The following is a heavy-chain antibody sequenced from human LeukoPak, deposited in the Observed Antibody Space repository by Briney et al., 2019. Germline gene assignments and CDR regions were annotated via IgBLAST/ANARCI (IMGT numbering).Heavy chain of an antibody. CDR2: ISGSGGST. J-gene: IGHJ4*02. V-gene: IGHV3-23*01. D-gene: IGHD5-12*01. CDR1: GFTFSSYA. CDR3: AKVGFGSGHSGYDYSDY. Sequence: GGSLRLSCVASGFTFSSYAMSWVRQAPGKGLEWVSAISGSGGSTYYADSVKGRFTISRDNSKNTLYLQMNSLRAEDTAVYYCAKVGFGSGHSGYDYSDYWGQGTLVTVSS.